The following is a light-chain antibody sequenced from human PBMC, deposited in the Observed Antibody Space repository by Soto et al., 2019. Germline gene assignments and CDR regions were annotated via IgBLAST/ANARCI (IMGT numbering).Light chain of an antibody. Sequence: EIVMTQSPATLSVSPGERATLSCRASQNVSSNLAWYQQKPGQAPRLLIYGASTRATGIPARFSGSGSGTEFALTISSLQSEDFAVYYCQQYNNWHPITFGQGTRL. CDR3: QQYNNWHPIT. V-gene: IGKV3-15*01. CDR2: GAS. J-gene: IGKJ5*01. CDR1: QNVSSN.